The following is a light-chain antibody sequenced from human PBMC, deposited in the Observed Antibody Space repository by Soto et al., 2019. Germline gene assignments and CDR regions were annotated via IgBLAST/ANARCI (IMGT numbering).Light chain of an antibody. CDR1: SSNIGNNY. V-gene: IGLV1-51*01. CDR2: DSN. CDR3: GTCDSSLSAVV. J-gene: IGLJ2*01. Sequence: QSVLTQPPSVSAAPGQKVTISCTGSSSNIGNNYVSWYQQLPGIAPTHLIYDSNNRPSGIPDRFSGSKSGTSATLGITGLQTGDEADYYCGTCDSSLSAVVFGGGTKLTVL.